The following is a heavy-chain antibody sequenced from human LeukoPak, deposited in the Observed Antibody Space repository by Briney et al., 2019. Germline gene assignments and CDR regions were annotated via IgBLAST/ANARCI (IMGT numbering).Heavy chain of an antibody. CDR3: AKGASFEPRVYDY. CDR2: ISDRGGFT. D-gene: IGHD2-8*01. CDR1: RFTFSTYV. J-gene: IGHJ4*02. V-gene: IGHV3-23*01. Sequence: SGVSLRLSCAASRFTFSTYVMSWVRQAPGKGLECVSAISDRGGFTYYADSVKGRFTTSRDNSKSTLYLQMNSLRAEDTAVYYCAKGASFEPRVYDYWGQGTLVTVSS.